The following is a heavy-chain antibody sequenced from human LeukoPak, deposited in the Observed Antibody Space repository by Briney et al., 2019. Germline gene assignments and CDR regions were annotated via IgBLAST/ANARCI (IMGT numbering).Heavy chain of an antibody. Sequence: GGSLRLSCAASGFTFSSYTMTWVRQAPGKGLEWVSSISSSSSYIYYGDSVKGRFTISRDNAKKSLFLQMNSLRAEDTAVYYCATQRDGYNAPFDYWGQGTLVTVSS. CDR2: ISSSSSYI. D-gene: IGHD5-24*01. J-gene: IGHJ4*02. V-gene: IGHV3-21*01. CDR3: ATQRDGYNAPFDY. CDR1: GFTFSSYT.